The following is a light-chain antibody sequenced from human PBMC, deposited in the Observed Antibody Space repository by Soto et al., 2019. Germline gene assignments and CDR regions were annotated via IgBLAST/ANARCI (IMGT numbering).Light chain of an antibody. Sequence: EIVMTQSPATLSVSPGESSTLSCRASQSVSSNLAWHQQKPGQAPRLLIYGASSRATGIPDRFSGSGSGTDFTLTISRLEPEDFAIYYCQFYGSSLITFGQGTRLEIK. CDR2: GAS. CDR3: QFYGSSLIT. CDR1: QSVSSN. V-gene: IGKV3-20*01. J-gene: IGKJ5*01.